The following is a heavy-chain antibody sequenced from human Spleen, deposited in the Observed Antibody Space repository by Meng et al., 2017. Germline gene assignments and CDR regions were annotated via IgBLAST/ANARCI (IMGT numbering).Heavy chain of an antibody. V-gene: IGHV3-48*03. CDR3: AREFFRMRYDVWIGYTDF. Sequence: GGSLRLSCAASGFNFNTYEMIWVRQAPGKGLEWVSYISGSGSTTYYADSVKGRFTVSRDNAKSSLYLQMSSVRVEDTAIYYCAREFFRMRYDVWIGYTDFWGQGTVVTVSS. CDR2: ISGSGSTT. CDR1: GFNFNTYE. D-gene: IGHD3-3*01. J-gene: IGHJ4*02.